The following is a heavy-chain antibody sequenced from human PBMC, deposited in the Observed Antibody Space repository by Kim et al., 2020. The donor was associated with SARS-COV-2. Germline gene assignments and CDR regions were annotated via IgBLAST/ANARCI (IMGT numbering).Heavy chain of an antibody. V-gene: IGHV1-3*01. CDR2: T. Sequence: TKYSQKFQGRVTTTRDTSASTAYMELSSLGSEDTAVYYCARESALYYFDYWGQGTLVTVSS. J-gene: IGHJ4*02. CDR3: ARESALYYFDY.